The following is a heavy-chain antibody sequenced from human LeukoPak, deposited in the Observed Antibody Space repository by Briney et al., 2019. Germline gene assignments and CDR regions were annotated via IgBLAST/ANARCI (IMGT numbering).Heavy chain of an antibody. J-gene: IGHJ5*02. Sequence: PSGTLSLTCGVSGGSITITNYWTWVRQPPGKGLEWIGEVNLQGSTNYNPSLMGRVAISVDTSENHISLQLTSVTAADTAVYYCATSQGWDVDTAMVSNWFDPWGQGTLVTVSS. D-gene: IGHD5-18*01. CDR3: ATSQGWDVDTAMVSNWFDP. V-gene: IGHV4-4*02. CDR2: VNLQGST. CDR1: GGSITITNY.